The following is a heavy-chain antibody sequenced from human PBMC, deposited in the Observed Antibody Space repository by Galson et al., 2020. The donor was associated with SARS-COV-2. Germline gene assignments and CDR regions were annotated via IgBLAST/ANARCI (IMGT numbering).Heavy chain of an antibody. D-gene: IGHD5-18*01. CDR2: ISSSGVT. J-gene: IGHJ5*02. V-gene: IGHV4-39*07. CDR3: ARDVVTGIQGPRGWFDP. CDR1: GVSLSSGSYS. Sequence: SETLSLTCTASGVSLSSGSYSWDWIRQTPGQELEWIGGISSSGVTPYNPSLDSRATILIDRSKNRISLTLTSVTAADTAMYFCARDVVTGIQGPRGWFDPWGQGTPVTVSS.